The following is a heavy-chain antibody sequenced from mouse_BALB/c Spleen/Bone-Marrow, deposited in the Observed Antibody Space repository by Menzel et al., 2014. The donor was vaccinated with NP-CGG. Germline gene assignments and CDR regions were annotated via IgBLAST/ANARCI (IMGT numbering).Heavy chain of an antibody. CDR2: INPESSTI. CDR3: ARLGYYGYFVD. D-gene: IGHD2-3*01. Sequence: EVNVVESVGGLVQPGGSLKLSCAASGFDFRRYWMSWVRQAPGKGLEWIGEINPESSTINYTPSLKDKFIISRDNAKNTLYLQMSKVRSEDTALYYCARLGYYGYFVDWGQGTTLTVSS. J-gene: IGHJ2*01. V-gene: IGHV4-1*02. CDR1: GFDFRRYW.